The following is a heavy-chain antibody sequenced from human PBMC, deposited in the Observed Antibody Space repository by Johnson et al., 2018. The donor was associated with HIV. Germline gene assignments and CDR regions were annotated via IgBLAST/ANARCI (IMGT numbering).Heavy chain of an antibody. J-gene: IGHJ3*02. D-gene: IGHD3-16*01. CDR3: AKEAYYVEAFDI. CDR2: IRYDGGTK. V-gene: IGHV3-30*02. Sequence: QVQLVESGGGVVHPGGSLRLSCAASGFTFNTYGMHWVRQAPGKGLEWVAFIRYDGGTKYYADSLKGRFTISRDNSKNTLYLQMNILRAEDTAVYFCAKEAYYVEAFDIWVQGTMVTVSS. CDR1: GFTFNTYG.